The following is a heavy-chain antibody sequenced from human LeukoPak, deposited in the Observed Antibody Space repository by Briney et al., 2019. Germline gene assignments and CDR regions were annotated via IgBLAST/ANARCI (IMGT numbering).Heavy chain of an antibody. CDR3: ARESVGYYRY. J-gene: IGHJ4*02. CDR2: IYSGGST. V-gene: IGHV3-53*01. D-gene: IGHD3-3*01. CDR1: GFTVSSNY. Sequence: GGSLRLSCAASGFTVSSNYMSWVRQAPGKGLEWVSVIYSGGSTDYADSVKGRFTISRDNSKNTLYLQMNSLRAEDTAVYYCARESVGYYRYWGQGTLVTVSS.